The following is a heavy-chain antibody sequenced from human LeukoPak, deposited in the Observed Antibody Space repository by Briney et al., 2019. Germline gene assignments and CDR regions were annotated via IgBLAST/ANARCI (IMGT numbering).Heavy chain of an antibody. D-gene: IGHD4-17*01. CDR1: GGSITSYY. V-gene: IGHV4-59*01. Sequence: SETLSLTCTVSGGSITSYYWSWIRQPPGKGLQWIGYIYYTGSTNYNPSLKSRVTISVDTSKNQFSLKLTSVTAADTAVYYCAIHPTSMTRVTNGWFDPWGQGTLVTVSS. J-gene: IGHJ5*02. CDR3: AIHPTSMTRVTNGWFDP. CDR2: IYYTGST.